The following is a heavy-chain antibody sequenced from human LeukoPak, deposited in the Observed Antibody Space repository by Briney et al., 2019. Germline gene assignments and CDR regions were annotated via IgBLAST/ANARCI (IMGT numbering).Heavy chain of an antibody. D-gene: IGHD3-22*01. CDR3: ASTIPYYDSSGRKTQVAFDI. V-gene: IGHV1-8*03. J-gene: IGHJ3*02. CDR2: MNPNSGNT. CDR1: GYTFTSYD. Sequence: PGASVRVSCKASGYTFTSYDINWVRQATGQGLEWMGWMNPNSGNTGYAQKFQGRVTITRNTSISTAYMELSSLRSEDTAVYYCASTIPYYDSSGRKTQVAFDIWGQGTMVTVSS.